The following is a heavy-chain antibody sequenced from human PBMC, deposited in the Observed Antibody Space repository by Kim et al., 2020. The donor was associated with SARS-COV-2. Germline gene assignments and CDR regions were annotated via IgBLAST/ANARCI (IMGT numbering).Heavy chain of an antibody. Sequence: ASVKVSCNTSGYSFTNFGISWVRQAPGQGLEWMGWISDNSGKKHYAQNFQGRVTMTTDTSTSTAYMDLRSLRADDTAVYFCARDRLGNLGMDYWGQGTLVTVSS. CDR1: GYSFTNFG. D-gene: IGHD7-27*01. J-gene: IGHJ4*02. CDR3: ARDRLGNLGMDY. CDR2: ISDNSGKK. V-gene: IGHV1-18*01.